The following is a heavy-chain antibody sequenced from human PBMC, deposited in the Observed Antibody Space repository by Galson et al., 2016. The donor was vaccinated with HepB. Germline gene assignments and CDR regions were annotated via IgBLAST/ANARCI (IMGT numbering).Heavy chain of an antibody. J-gene: IGHJ4*02. D-gene: IGHD3-22*01. CDR2: IRSKPNNYAT. Sequence: SLRLSCAASGITVTTNYISWVRQASGKGLEWVGRIRSKPNNYATAYAASVKGRFTVSRDDSKNTVYLQMNSLKTEDTAVYYCTRRTYYYDRSGYSPFDYWGQGTLVTVSS. CDR3: TRRTYYYDRSGYSPFDY. V-gene: IGHV3-73*01. CDR1: GITVTTNY.